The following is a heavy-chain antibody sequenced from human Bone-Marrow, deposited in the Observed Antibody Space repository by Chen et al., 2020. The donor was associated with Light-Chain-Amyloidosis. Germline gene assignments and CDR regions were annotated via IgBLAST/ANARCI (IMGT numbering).Heavy chain of an antibody. CDR2: IYPDDSDA. V-gene: IGHV5-51*01. Sequence: EVQLEQAGPEVKQPGESLKISWKGAGSIFPNYWIGWVRQMPGKGLEWMGVIYPDDSDARYSPSFEGQVTISADKSITTAYLQWRSLKASDTAMYYCARRRDGYNFDYWGQGTLVTVSS. D-gene: IGHD5-12*01. J-gene: IGHJ4*02. CDR3: ARRRDGYNFDY. CDR1: GSIFPNYW.